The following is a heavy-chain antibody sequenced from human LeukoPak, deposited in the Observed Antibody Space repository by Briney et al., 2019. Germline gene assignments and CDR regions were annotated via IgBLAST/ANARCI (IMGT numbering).Heavy chain of an antibody. CDR1: GFTFSSYA. J-gene: IGHJ3*02. D-gene: IGHD3-22*01. V-gene: IGHV3-30*01. Sequence: GGSLRLSCAASGFTFSSYAVHWVRQAPGKGLEWVAVISYDGSNKYYADSVKGRFTISRDNSKNTLYQQMNSLRAEDTAMYYCAGSSGYYWGAFDIWGQGTMVTVSS. CDR3: AGSSGYYWGAFDI. CDR2: ISYDGSNK.